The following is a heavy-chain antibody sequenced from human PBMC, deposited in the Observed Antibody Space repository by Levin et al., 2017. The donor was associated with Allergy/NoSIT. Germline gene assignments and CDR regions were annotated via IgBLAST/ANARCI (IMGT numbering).Heavy chain of an antibody. CDR3: ARVREFQGYSYGYVDY. V-gene: IGHV3-30*04. CDR2: ISFDGSNK. D-gene: IGHD5-18*01. Sequence: GESLKISCAASGFTFSSYAMHWVRQAPGKGLEWVAVISFDGSNKYYADAVKGRFTISRDNSKNTLYLRMNSLRGEDTAVYYCARVREFQGYSYGYVDYWGQGTLVTVSS. CDR1: GFTFSSYA. J-gene: IGHJ4*02.